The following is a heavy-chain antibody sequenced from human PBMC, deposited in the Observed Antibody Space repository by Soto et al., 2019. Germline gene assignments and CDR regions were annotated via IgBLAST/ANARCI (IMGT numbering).Heavy chain of an antibody. Sequence: QVQLVQSGAEVKKTGSSVKVSCKASGGTFSNYVITWVRQAPGQGLEWMGGIIPLFGTPNYAQKFQGRVTIIADTSTSTVYMDLSSLTSDDTAVYFCARGPHYDYIHRAGYYYVMDVWGQGTTVTVSS. D-gene: IGHD3-16*01. CDR2: IIPLFGTP. CDR1: GGTFSNYV. J-gene: IGHJ6*02. CDR3: ARGPHYDYIHRAGYYYVMDV. V-gene: IGHV1-69*06.